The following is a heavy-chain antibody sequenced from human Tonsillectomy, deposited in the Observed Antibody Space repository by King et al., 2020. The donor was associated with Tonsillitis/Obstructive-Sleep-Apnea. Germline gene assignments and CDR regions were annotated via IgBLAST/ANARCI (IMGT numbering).Heavy chain of an antibody. D-gene: IGHD2-21*02. J-gene: IGHJ5*02. Sequence: QLVESGPEVKKPGTSVTVSCKASGFTFTSSAVQWVRQARGHRLEWIAWIVVGSGNTNYAQKFQERVTITRDMSTSTAYMELSSLRSEDTAVYYCAAGSDFSGLDPWGQGTLVTVSS. V-gene: IGHV1-58*01. CDR1: GFTFTSSA. CDR2: IVVGSGNT. CDR3: AAGSDFSGLDP.